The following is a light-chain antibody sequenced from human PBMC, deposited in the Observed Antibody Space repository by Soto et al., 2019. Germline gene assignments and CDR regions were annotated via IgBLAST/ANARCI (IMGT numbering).Light chain of an antibody. V-gene: IGLV2-14*01. CDR2: EVS. Sequence: QSALTQPASVSGSPGQSIAISCTGTSSYVADYNYVSWYQQHPGKAPKLMIYEVSNRPSGISNRFSGSKSGNTASLTISGLQAEDEADYYCSSYTSSSTFVFGTGTKLTVL. CDR3: SSYTSSSTFV. CDR1: SSYVADYNY. J-gene: IGLJ1*01.